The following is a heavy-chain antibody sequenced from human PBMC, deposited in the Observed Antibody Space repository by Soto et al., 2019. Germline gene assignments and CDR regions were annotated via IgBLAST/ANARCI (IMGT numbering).Heavy chain of an antibody. CDR3: AKYYYDRSGSPLAFDY. Sequence: GESLKISCAASGFTFSKYALSWVRQAPGKGLEWVSAISGSGGTTHYADSVKGRVTISRDNSKDTVFLQMNSLRAEDTAVYSCAKYYYDRSGSPLAFDYWGQGTLVTVSS. V-gene: IGHV3-23*01. J-gene: IGHJ4*02. CDR1: GFTFSKYA. CDR2: ISGSGGTT. D-gene: IGHD3-22*01.